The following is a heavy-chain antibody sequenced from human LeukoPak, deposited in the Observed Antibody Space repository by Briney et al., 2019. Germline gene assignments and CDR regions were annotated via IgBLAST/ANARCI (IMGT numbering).Heavy chain of an antibody. V-gene: IGHV3-23*01. Sequence: GGSLRLSCAASGFTFGRYAMSWVRQAPGKGLEWVSAISGSGGSTYYADSVKGRFTISRDNSKNTLYLQMNSLRAEDTAVYYCAKDTVDYGPHFDYWGQGTLVTVSS. CDR3: AKDTVDYGPHFDY. CDR1: GFTFGRYA. J-gene: IGHJ4*02. CDR2: ISGSGGST. D-gene: IGHD4/OR15-4a*01.